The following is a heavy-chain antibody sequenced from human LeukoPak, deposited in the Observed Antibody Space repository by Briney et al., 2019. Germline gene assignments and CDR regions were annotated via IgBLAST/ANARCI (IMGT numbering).Heavy chain of an antibody. J-gene: IGHJ4*02. CDR2: ISYDGSDK. CDR3: AKLGKAARFHIFPYYFDY. Sequence: GGSLRLSCAASGFTFDNYGMHWVRQAPGKGLEWVAIISYDGSDKYYADSVKGRFTISRDNSKNTLFLQMNSLRAEDTAVYYCAKLGKAARFHIFPYYFDYWGQGTLVTVSS. D-gene: IGHD6-6*01. CDR1: GFTFDNYG. V-gene: IGHV3-30*18.